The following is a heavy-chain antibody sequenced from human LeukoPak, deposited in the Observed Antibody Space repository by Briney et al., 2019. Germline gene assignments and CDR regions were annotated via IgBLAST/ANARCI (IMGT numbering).Heavy chain of an antibody. CDR1: GGTFSSYA. CDR2: IIPIFGTA. V-gene: IGHV1-69*13. D-gene: IGHD2-15*01. J-gene: IGHJ6*04. Sequence: SVKVSCKASGGTFSSYAISWVRQAPGQGLEWMGGIIPIFGTANYAQKFQGRVTITADESTSTAYMELSSLRSEDMAVYYCARDCSGGSCLNYYYYYGMDVWGKGTTVTVSS. CDR3: ARDCSGGSCLNYYYYYGMDV.